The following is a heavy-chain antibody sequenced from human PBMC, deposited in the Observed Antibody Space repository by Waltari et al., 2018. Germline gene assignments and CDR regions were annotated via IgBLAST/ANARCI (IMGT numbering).Heavy chain of an antibody. Sequence: QVQLQQWGAGLLKPSETLSLTCAVYGGSFSGSYWSWIRQPPGKGLEWIGEINHSGSTNYNPSLKSRVTISVDTSKNQFSLKLSSVTAADTAVYYCTRGLVVPAAILDYWGQGTLVTVSS. CDR2: INHSGST. CDR3: TRGLVVPAAILDY. J-gene: IGHJ4*02. V-gene: IGHV4-34*01. D-gene: IGHD2-2*01. CDR1: GGSFSGSY.